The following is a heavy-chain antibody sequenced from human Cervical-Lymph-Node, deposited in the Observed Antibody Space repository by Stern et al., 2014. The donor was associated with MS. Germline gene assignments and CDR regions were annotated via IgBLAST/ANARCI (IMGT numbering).Heavy chain of an antibody. CDR2: VSYDGTQR. CDR1: GFTFSTYA. J-gene: IGHJ4*02. V-gene: IGHV3-30-3*01. CDR3: ARGGRGVGLEY. Sequence: QVQLVASGGGVVQPGRSLSLSCVASGFTFSTYAMHWVRQAPGKGLECVAFVSYDGTQRNSTDAVKARFTISRDNSKNTLYLHMNSLRDEDTAVYFCARGGRGVGLEYWGQGALVTVSS. D-gene: IGHD3-10*01.